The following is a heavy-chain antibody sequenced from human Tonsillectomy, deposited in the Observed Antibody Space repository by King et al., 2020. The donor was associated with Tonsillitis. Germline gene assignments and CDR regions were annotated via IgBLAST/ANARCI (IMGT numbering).Heavy chain of an antibody. CDR3: ARPSYYDSSGYSFSDY. CDR2: IYPGDSDT. CDR1: GYTFTSYW. J-gene: IGHJ4*02. Sequence: VQSGAEVKKPGESLKISCKGSGYTFTSYWIGWVRQMPGKGLEWMGIIYPGDSDTRYSPSFQGQVTISADKSISTAYLQWSSLKASDTAMYYCARPSYYDSSGYSFSDYWGQGTLVTVSS. V-gene: IGHV5-51*01. D-gene: IGHD3-22*01.